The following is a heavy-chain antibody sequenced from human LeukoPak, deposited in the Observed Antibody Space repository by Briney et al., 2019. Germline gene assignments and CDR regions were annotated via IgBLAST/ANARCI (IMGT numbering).Heavy chain of an antibody. CDR1: GFTFSSRDW. CDR3: AELGITMIGGV. D-gene: IGHD3-10*02. CDR2: IKQDGSEK. Sequence: GGSLRLSCVASGFTFSSRDWMTWVRQAPGKGLEWVANIKQDGSEKNYVDSVKGRFTISRDNAKNSLYLQMNSLRAEDTAVYYCAELGITMIGGVWGKGTTVTIS. V-gene: IGHV3-7*01. J-gene: IGHJ6*03.